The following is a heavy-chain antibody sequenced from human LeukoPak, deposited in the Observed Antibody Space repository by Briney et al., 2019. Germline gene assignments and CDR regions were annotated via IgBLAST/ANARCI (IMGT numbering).Heavy chain of an antibody. CDR1: GFTFRTSG. CDR3: AKDGGTHFDH. V-gene: IGHV3-48*01. Sequence: GGSLRLSCAASGFTFRTSGMNWVRQAPGKGLEWVSYISSSGTTISYAQSVKGRFTITRDNAQNPLTLHMNTLRADDTAVYYCAKDGGTHFDHWGQGTLVTVSS. J-gene: IGHJ4*02. CDR2: ISSSGTTI. D-gene: IGHD1-26*01.